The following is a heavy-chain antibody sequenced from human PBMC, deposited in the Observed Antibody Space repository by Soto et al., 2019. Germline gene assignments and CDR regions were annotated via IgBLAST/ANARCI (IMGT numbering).Heavy chain of an antibody. Sequence: LRLSCAASEFKFSNYAMSWVRQAPGKGLEWVSLISATGGGTYYADSVKGRFTISRDNSHNTLYLQVHSLTAEDTAVYYCAKDRRAGGNSAFYFDFWGQGAQVTVSS. V-gene: IGHV3-23*01. CDR2: ISATGGGT. CDR1: EFKFSNYA. CDR3: AKDRRAGGNSAFYFDF. D-gene: IGHD3-16*01. J-gene: IGHJ4*02.